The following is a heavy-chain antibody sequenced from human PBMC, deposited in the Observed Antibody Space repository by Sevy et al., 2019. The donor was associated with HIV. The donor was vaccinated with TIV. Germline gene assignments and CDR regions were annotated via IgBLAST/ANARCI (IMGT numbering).Heavy chain of an antibody. V-gene: IGHV3-48*03. J-gene: IGHJ4*02. CDR2: ISSGGITV. Sequence: GGSLRLSCAASGFSFTSYEMNWVRQAPGKGLEWVSYISSGGITVSYSDSVRGRFTISRDNARNLLYLQMNSLRAEDTAVYYCARDDIVARDYFDYWGQGTLVTVSS. D-gene: IGHD2-15*01. CDR1: GFSFTSYE. CDR3: ARDDIVARDYFDY.